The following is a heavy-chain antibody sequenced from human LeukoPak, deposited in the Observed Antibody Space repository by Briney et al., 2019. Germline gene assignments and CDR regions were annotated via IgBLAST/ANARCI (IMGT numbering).Heavy chain of an antibody. D-gene: IGHD2-2*01. CDR3: ARHVVPAAPKDY. V-gene: IGHV4-59*08. CDR1: GGSISSYY. CDR2: IYYSGST. Sequence: SGTLSLTCTVSGGSISSYYWSWIRQPPGKGLEWIGYIYYSGSTNYNPSLKSRVTISVDTSKNQFSLKLSSVTAADTAVYYCARHVVPAAPKDYWGQGTLVTVSS. J-gene: IGHJ4*02.